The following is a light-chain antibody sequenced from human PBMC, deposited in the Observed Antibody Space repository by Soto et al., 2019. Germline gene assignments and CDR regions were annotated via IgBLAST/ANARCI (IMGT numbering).Light chain of an antibody. CDR1: TSNIGADYD. Sequence: SVLTQPPSVSGAPGQRVTISCAGKTSNIGADYDVHWYRQLPGTAPQLLIYGNNNRPSGVPDRFSGSKSGTSASLAITGLQAEDDADYYCQSYDISLGEWVFGGRTKVTVL. CDR3: QSYDISLGEWV. J-gene: IGLJ3*02. CDR2: GNN. V-gene: IGLV1-40*01.